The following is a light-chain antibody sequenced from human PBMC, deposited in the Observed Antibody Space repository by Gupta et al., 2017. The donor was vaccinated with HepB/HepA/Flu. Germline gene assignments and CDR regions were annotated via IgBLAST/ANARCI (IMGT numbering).Light chain of an antibody. Sequence: QSVLTQPPSVSAAPGQKVTISCSGSSSNIGNNYVSWYQQLPGTAPKLIIYDNNKRPSGIPDRVSGSKSGTSATLTITGLQTGDEADYYCGTWDSSRSAVVFGGGTKLTVL. CDR3: GTWDSSRSAVV. V-gene: IGLV1-51*01. J-gene: IGLJ2*01. CDR1: SSNIGNNY. CDR2: DNN.